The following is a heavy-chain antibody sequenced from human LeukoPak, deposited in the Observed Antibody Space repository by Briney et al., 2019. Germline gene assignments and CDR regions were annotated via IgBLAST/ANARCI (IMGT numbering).Heavy chain of an antibody. CDR1: GFTFSTFN. V-gene: IGHV3-30*18. J-gene: IGHJ4*02. CDR2: FSSDGRST. D-gene: IGHD3-10*01. CDR3: AKSYYYHSGSFDY. Sequence: GGSLRLSCAASGFTFSTFNMHWVRQAPGRGLEWVAVFSSDGRSTFYAENVQGRFTLSRDNSKNTLSLQMNSLRAEDTVVYYCAKSYYYHSGSFDYWGQGTLVTVSS.